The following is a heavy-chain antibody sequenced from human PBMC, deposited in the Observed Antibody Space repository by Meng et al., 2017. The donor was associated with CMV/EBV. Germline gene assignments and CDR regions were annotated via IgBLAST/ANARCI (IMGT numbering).Heavy chain of an antibody. CDR2: IKQDGSEK. V-gene: IGHV3-7*01. CDR1: GFTFSSYW. J-gene: IGHJ6*02. CDR3: ARVIGDYDFWSGYSLYYYYGMDV. Sequence: GGSLTISCAASGFTFSSYWLSWVRQAPGKGLEWVANIKQDGSEKYYLDSVKGRFTISRDNAKNSLYLQMNSLRAEDTAVYYCARVIGDYDFWSGYSLYYYYGMDVWGQGTTVTVSS. D-gene: IGHD3-3*01.